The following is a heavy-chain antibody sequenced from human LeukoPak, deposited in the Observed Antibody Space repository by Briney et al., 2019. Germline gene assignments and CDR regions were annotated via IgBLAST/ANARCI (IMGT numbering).Heavy chain of an antibody. V-gene: IGHV4-34*01. D-gene: IGHD4-17*01. J-gene: IGHJ4*02. CDR2: INHSGST. CDR3: VRRQHFGDPH. Sequence: PGGSLRLSCVVSGFTFNRCWMNWVRQPPGKGLEWIGEINHSGSTNYNPSLKSRVTISVDTSKSQFSLKLSSVTAADTAVYYCVRRQHFGDPHWGQGTLVTVST. CDR1: GFTFNRCW.